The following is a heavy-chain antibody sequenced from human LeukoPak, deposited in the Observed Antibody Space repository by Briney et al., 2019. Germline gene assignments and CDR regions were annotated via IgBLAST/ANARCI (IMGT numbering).Heavy chain of an antibody. CDR3: ARDPSPYYYDSSGYYFDC. D-gene: IGHD3-22*01. V-gene: IGHV1-2*02. Sequence: ASVKVSCKASGYTFTGYYMHWVRQAPGQGLEWMGWINPNSGGTNYAQKFQGRVTMTRDTSISTAYMELSRLRSDDTAVYYCARDPSPYYYDSSGYYFDCWGQGTLVTVSS. J-gene: IGHJ4*02. CDR2: INPNSGGT. CDR1: GYTFTGYY.